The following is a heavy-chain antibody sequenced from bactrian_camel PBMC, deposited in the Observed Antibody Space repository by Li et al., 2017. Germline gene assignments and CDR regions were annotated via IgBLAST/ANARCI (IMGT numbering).Heavy chain of an antibody. V-gene: IGHV3S26*01. J-gene: IGHJ6*01. CDR1: GYTSSDFC. CDR3: AAGCTEVWSDYNVAETDFGY. D-gene: IGHD4*01. Sequence: HVQLVESGGGSVQAGGSLTLSCAVSGYTSSDFCMDWFRQAPGKEREGVAGWDNRGKTSYAKSVKGRFTISKDDAKNTLYLQMNSLKPEDTAMYYCAAGCTEVWSDYNVAETDFGYWGQGTQVTVS. CDR2: WDNRGKT.